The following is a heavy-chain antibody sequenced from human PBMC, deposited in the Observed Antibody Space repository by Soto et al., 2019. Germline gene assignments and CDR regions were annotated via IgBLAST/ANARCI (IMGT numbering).Heavy chain of an antibody. Sequence: ASVKVSCKASGYTFTSYYMHWVRQAPGQGLEWMGIINPSGGSTSYAQKFQGRVTMTRDRSTSTVYMGLGSLGSEDTAVYYCARATYYYYGMDVWGQGTTVTVSS. V-gene: IGHV1-46*01. CDR1: GYTFTSYY. J-gene: IGHJ6*02. CDR2: INPSGGST. CDR3: ARATYYYYGMDV.